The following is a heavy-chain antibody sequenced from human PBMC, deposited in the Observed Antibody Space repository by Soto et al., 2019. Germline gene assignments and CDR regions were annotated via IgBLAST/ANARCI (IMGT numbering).Heavy chain of an antibody. CDR2: IIPILGIA. V-gene: IGHV1-69*02. Sequence: QVQLVQSGAEVKKPGSSVKVSCKAAGGSFSSYSFNWVRQAPGQGLEWMGRIIPILGIAHYAQKFQGRVTITADKSTSTAYMALNSLRSEDTAVYYSATTHGIAVDHWDFDYWGQGSLVTVSS. D-gene: IGHD2-21*01. CDR1: GGSFSSYS. J-gene: IGHJ4*02. CDR3: ATTHGIAVDHWDFDY.